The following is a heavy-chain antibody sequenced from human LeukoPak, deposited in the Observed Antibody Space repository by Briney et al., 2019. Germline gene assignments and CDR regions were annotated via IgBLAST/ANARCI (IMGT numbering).Heavy chain of an antibody. D-gene: IGHD3-10*01. Sequence: ASVKVSCKASGGTFSSYAISWVRQAPGQGLEWMGWISAYNGNTNYAQKLQGRVTMTTDTSTSTAYMELRSLRSDDTAVYYCGLMTMVRGVITDFDYWGQGTLVTVSP. CDR3: GLMTMVRGVITDFDY. J-gene: IGHJ4*02. CDR1: GGTFSSYA. CDR2: ISAYNGNT. V-gene: IGHV1-18*01.